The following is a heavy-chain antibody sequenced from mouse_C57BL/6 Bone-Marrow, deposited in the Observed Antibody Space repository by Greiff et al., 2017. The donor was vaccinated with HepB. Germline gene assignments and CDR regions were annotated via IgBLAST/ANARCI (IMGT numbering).Heavy chain of an antibody. CDR1: GFTFSNYW. D-gene: IGHD1-1*02. CDR2: IRLKSDNYAT. J-gene: IGHJ3*01. Sequence: EVKLMESGGGLVQPGGSMKLSCVASGFTFSNYWMNWVRQSPEKGLEWVAQIRLKSDNYATHYAESVKGRFTISRDDSKSSVYLQMNNLRAEDTGIYYCTDGGTFEFAYWGQGTLVTVSA. V-gene: IGHV6-3*01. CDR3: TDGGTFEFAY.